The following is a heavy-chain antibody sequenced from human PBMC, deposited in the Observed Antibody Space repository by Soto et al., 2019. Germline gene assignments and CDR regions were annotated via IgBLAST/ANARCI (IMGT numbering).Heavy chain of an antibody. V-gene: IGHV3-33*01. CDR2: IWSDGSDK. CDR1: GFTFSDSG. Sequence: QVQLVESGGGVVQPGGSLRLSCATSGFTFSDSGMHWVRQAPGKGLEWVAVIWSDGSDKSYADSVEGRFTISRDNSKNKLYLQMNSLRAEDTAVYYCVRRNRYSSSSGWGGGFDYWGQGTLVTVSS. CDR3: VRRNRYSSSSGWGGGFDY. D-gene: IGHD6-6*01. J-gene: IGHJ4*02.